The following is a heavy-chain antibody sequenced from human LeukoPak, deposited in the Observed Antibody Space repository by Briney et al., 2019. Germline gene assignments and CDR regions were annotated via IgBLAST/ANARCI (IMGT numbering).Heavy chain of an antibody. CDR2: IGGGGVDR. CDR3: VKDSIERNGVYDAFDV. CDR1: GFTFTDFA. V-gene: IGHV3-23*01. J-gene: IGHJ3*01. Sequence: GGSLRLSCVASGFTFTDFAMNWVRQVPGKGPEWVSHIGGGGVDREYEESVKGRFTVSRDNSRNSLYLQMNSLRGEDTAIYYCVKDSIERNGVYDAFDVWGPGTKVTVAS. D-gene: IGHD2-8*01.